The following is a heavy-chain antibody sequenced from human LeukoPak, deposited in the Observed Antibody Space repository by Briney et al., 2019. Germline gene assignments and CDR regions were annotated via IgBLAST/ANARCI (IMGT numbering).Heavy chain of an antibody. CDR2: ISGYNGNT. D-gene: IGHD3-22*01. CDR1: GYTFTSYG. Sequence: ASVKVSCKASGYTFTSYGISWVRQAPGQGLEWMGWISGYNGNTNYAQKLQGRVTMTTDTSTSKAYMELRSLKSDDTAVYYCASLKNYYDSSGYLVTDAFDIWGQGTMVTVSS. J-gene: IGHJ3*02. CDR3: ASLKNYYDSSGYLVTDAFDI. V-gene: IGHV1-18*01.